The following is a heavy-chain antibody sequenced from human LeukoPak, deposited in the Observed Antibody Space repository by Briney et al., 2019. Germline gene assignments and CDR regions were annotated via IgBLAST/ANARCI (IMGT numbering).Heavy chain of an antibody. Sequence: SETLSLTCTVSGGSISSSSYYWSWIRQPPGKGLEWIGYIYYSGSTNYNPSLKSRVTISVDTSKNQFSLKLSSVTAADTAVYYCARVLVVVKGVWFDPWGQGTLVTVSS. V-gene: IGHV4-61*01. CDR3: ARVLVVVKGVWFDP. CDR1: GGSISSSSYY. J-gene: IGHJ5*02. CDR2: IYYSGST. D-gene: IGHD3-22*01.